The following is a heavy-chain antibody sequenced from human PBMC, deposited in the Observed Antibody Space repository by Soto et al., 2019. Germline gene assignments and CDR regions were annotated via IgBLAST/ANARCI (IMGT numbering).Heavy chain of an antibody. CDR2: FDPEDGET. Sequence: EASVKVSCKVSGCTLTELSMHWVRQAPGKGLEWMGGFDPEDGETIYAQKFQGRVTMTEDTSTDTAYMELSSLRSEDTAVYYCATVLGSTNYYDSSGPNWFDPWGQGTLVTVSS. CDR1: GCTLTELS. D-gene: IGHD3-22*01. V-gene: IGHV1-24*01. J-gene: IGHJ5*02. CDR3: ATVLGSTNYYDSSGPNWFDP.